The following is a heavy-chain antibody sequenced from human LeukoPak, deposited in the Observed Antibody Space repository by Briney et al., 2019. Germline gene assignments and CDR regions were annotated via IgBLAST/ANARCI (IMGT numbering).Heavy chain of an antibody. V-gene: IGHV4-59*01. CDR1: GGSISSYY. D-gene: IGHD6-25*01. CDR3: ARGSGLDAFDI. Sequence: SETLSLTCTVSGGSISSYYWSWIRQPPGKGLEWIGYIYYSGSTNYNPSLKSRVTISVVTSKNQFSLKLSSVTAADTAVYYCARGSGLDAFDIWGQGTMVTVSS. CDR2: IYYSGST. J-gene: IGHJ3*02.